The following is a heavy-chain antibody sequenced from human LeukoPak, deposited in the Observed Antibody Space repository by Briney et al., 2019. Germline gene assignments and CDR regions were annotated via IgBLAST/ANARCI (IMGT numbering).Heavy chain of an antibody. CDR2: IYSSGST. J-gene: IGHJ4*02. CDR3: ARGRRWAAAAILY. D-gene: IGHD6-13*01. V-gene: IGHV4-39*07. CDR1: GASISGSGYY. Sequence: SETLSLTCAVSGASISGSGYYWGWIRQPPGKGLEWIGNIYSSGSTYYNASLQSRVTISIDTSKNQFSLKLSSVTAADTAVYYCARGRRWAAAAILYWGQGTLVTVSS.